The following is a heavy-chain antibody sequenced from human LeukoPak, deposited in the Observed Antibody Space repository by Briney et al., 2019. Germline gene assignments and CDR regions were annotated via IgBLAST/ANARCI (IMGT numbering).Heavy chain of an antibody. V-gene: IGHV4-34*01. CDR2: INHSGST. Sequence: SETLSLTCAVYGGSFSGYYWSWIRQPPGKGLEWVGEINHSGSTNYNPSLKSRVSISVDTSKNQFSLKLSSVTAADTAVYYCARAYYGSGNTYYFDYWGQGTLVTISS. J-gene: IGHJ4*02. CDR3: ARAYYGSGNTYYFDY. CDR1: GGSFSGYY. D-gene: IGHD3-10*01.